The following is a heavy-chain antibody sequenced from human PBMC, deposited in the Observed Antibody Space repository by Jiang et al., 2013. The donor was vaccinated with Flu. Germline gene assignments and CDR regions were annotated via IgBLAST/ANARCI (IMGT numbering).Heavy chain of an antibody. D-gene: IGHD1-1*01. Sequence: FTFSSYVMHWVRPGSRQGAGVVAVILYDGSNEYYADSVKGRFTISRDNSKNTVFLQMNTLRAEDTAVYYCARGGTGFDYYYGMDVWGQGTTVTVSS. CDR1: FTFSSYV. V-gene: IGHV3-30*04. CDR3: ARGGTGFDYYYGMDV. J-gene: IGHJ6*02. CDR2: ILYDGSNE.